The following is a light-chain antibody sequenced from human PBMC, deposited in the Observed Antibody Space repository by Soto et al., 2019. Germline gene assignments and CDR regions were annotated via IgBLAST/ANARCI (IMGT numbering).Light chain of an antibody. Sequence: EILLTQSPGTLSLSPGERATLSCKTSQSRGSNFLAWYQHKPGKAPRLLIYASSNRATGIPDRFSGSASGTDFTLTIKRLEPEDSAVYYCQLYGISPHFGQGTKVDIK. J-gene: IGKJ1*01. CDR3: QLYGISPH. CDR1: QSRGSNF. CDR2: ASS. V-gene: IGKV3-20*01.